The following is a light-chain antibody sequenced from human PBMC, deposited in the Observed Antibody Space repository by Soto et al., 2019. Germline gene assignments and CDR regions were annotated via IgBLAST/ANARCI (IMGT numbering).Light chain of an antibody. CDR3: QKYYHRRT. V-gene: IGKV3-15*01. CDR1: QFVSSTY. Sequence: EVMLSLSLGTLSLNPGARATLSCRASQFVSSTYLAWYQQRPGQAPRLLMYDVSTRASAAPARFSGSGSGSEFTLTISSLQSEDFAIYFCQKYYHRRTFGHAAKL. J-gene: IGKJ1*01. CDR2: DVS.